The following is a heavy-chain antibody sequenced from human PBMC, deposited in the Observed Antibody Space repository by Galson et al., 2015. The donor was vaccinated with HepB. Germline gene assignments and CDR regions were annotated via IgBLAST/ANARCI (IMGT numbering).Heavy chain of an antibody. CDR2: ISFDGSNK. J-gene: IGHJ6*03. V-gene: IGHV3-30*18. D-gene: IGHD6-13*01. CDR3: AKDGQGYSSSWYSADHYYMDV. CDR1: GFIFTTYG. Sequence: SLRLSCAASGFIFTTYGMHWVRQAPGKGLEWVAVISFDGSNKYYADSVKGRFTISRDNSKNTLLLQLNSMRAEDTAVYYCAKDGQGYSSSWYSADHYYMDVWGKGTTVTVSS.